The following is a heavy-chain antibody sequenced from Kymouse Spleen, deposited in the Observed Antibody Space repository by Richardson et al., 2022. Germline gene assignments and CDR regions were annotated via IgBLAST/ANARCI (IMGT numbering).Heavy chain of an antibody. J-gene: IGHJ6*02. D-gene: IGHD3-3*01. V-gene: IGHV3-9*01. Sequence: EVQLVESGGGLVQPGRSLRLSCAASGFTFDDYAMHWVRQAPGKGLEWVSGISWNSGSIGYADSVKGRFTISRDNAKNSLYLQMNSLRAEDTALYYCAKDILSFGVVTPYYYYYGMDVWGQGTTVTVSS. CDR1: GFTFDDYA. CDR2: ISWNSGSI. CDR3: AKDILSFGVVTPYYYYYGMDV.